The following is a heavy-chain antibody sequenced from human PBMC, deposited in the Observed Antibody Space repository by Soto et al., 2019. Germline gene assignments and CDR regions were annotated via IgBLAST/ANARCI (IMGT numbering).Heavy chain of an antibody. D-gene: IGHD2-21*02. CDR1: GGSISSSSYY. CDR2: IYYSGSA. Sequence: SETLSLTCTVSGGSISSSSYYWGWIRQPPGKGLERIGSIYYSGSAYYNPSLKSRVTISVDTSKNQFSLKLSSVTAADTAVYYCARSGGRDYWFDPWGQGTLVTVSS. CDR3: ARSGGRDYWFDP. J-gene: IGHJ5*02. V-gene: IGHV4-39*01.